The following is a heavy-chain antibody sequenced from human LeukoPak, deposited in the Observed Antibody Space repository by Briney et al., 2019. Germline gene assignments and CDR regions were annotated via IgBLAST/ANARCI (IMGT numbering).Heavy chain of an antibody. Sequence: SETLSLTCAVSGYSISSSNWWGWIRQPPGKGLEWIGYIYYSGSTNYNPSLKSRVTMSVDTSKNQFSLKLSSVTAADTAVYYCARHVMTTVDGRDFDYWGQGTLVTVSS. CDR1: GYSISSSNW. CDR2: IYYSGST. D-gene: IGHD4-11*01. J-gene: IGHJ4*02. V-gene: IGHV4-28*01. CDR3: ARHVMTTVDGRDFDY.